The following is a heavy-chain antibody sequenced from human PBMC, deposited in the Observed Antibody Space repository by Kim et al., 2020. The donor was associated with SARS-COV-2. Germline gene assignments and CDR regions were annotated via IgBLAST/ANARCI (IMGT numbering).Heavy chain of an antibody. Sequence: SETLSLTCAVYGGSFSGYYWCWIRQPPGKGLEWIGEINHSGSTNYNPSLKSRVTISVDTSKNQFSLKLSSVTAADTAVYYCARGPGYSSSWYGARNWFDP. D-gene: IGHD6-13*01. CDR1: GGSFSGYY. J-gene: IGHJ5*02. V-gene: IGHV4-34*01. CDR3: ARGPGYSSSWYGARNWFDP. CDR2: INHSGST.